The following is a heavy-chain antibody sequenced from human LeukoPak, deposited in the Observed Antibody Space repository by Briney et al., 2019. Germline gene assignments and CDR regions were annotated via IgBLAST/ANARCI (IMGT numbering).Heavy chain of an antibody. CDR3: ASLSDQAAFDI. J-gene: IGHJ3*02. D-gene: IGHD2/OR15-2a*01. V-gene: IGHV4-59*01. CDR1: GVSISYYY. CDR2: IHYSGST. Sequence: PSETLSLTCTVSGVSISYYYWSWIRQPPGKGLEWIGYIHYSGSTNYNPSLKSRVTISVDTSKNQFSLKLSSVTAADTAVYYCASLSDQAAFDIWGQGTMVTVSS.